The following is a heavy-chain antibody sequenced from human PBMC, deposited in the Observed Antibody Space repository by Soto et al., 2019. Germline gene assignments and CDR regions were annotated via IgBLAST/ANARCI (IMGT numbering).Heavy chain of an antibody. CDR3: AHWASPPALEGQLYPYYYYYGLDV. J-gene: IGHJ6*02. CDR1: GFSLSTGGVG. CDR2: IYWDDDK. V-gene: IGHV2-5*02. D-gene: IGHD3-16*02. Sequence: QITLKESGPTLVKPTQTLTLTCTFSGFSLSTGGVGVGWIRQPPGKALEWLALIYWDDDKRYSPSLKSKLTITKDTSKNQVVLITTNMYPVDKSTYYRAHWASPPALEGQLYPYYYYYGLDVWGQGTTVTVS.